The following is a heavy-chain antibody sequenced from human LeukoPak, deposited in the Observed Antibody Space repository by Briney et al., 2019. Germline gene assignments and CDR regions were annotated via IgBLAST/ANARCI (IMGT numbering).Heavy chain of an antibody. V-gene: IGHV3-53*01. Sequence: GGSLRLSCAASGFTVSSNYMSWVRQAPGKGLEGVSVIYSGGSTYYADSVKGRFTISRDNSKNTLYLQMNSLRAEDTAVYYCARDGIVGATEYYYGMDVWGQGTTVTVSS. CDR1: GFTVSSNY. CDR3: ARDGIVGATEYYYGMDV. J-gene: IGHJ6*02. D-gene: IGHD1-26*01. CDR2: IYSGGST.